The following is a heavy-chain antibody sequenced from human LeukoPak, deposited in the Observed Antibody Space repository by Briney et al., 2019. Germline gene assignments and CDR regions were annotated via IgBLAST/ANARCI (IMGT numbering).Heavy chain of an antibody. V-gene: IGHV3-30*04. CDR3: AKDKTYYGSGKAPFDY. CDR1: GFTFSSYA. J-gene: IGHJ4*02. D-gene: IGHD3-10*01. CDR2: ISYDGSNK. Sequence: GGSLRLSCAASGFTFSSYAMHWVRQAPGKGLEWVAVISYDGSNKYYADPVKGRFTISRDNSKNTLYLQMNSLRAEDTAVYYCAKDKTYYGSGKAPFDYWGQGTLVTVSS.